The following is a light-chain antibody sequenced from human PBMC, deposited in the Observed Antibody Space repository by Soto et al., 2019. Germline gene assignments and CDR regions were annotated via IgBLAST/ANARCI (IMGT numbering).Light chain of an antibody. CDR2: EAN. V-gene: IGLV2-14*02. CDR3: ATWDDSFRGL. Sequence: QSALTQPASVSGSPGQSITISCTGTSSDVGSYNLVSWYQQHPGKAPKLMIYEANKRPSGVSDRFSGSKSGNTASLAISGLRSEDEADYYCATWDDSFRGLFGGGTKLTVL. J-gene: IGLJ3*02. CDR1: SSDVGSYNL.